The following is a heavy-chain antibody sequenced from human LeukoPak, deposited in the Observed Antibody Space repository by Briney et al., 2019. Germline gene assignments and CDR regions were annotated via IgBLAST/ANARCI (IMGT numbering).Heavy chain of an antibody. D-gene: IGHD2-2*03. J-gene: IGHJ3*02. CDR1: GFTFSSYG. Sequence: SGGSLRLSCAASGFTFSSYGMHWVRQAPGKGLEWVGRIKSKTDGGTTDYAAPVKGRFTISRDDSKNTLYLQMNSLKTEDTAVYYCTTDRPLASEWIGFVEGAFDIWGQGTMVTVSS. CDR2: IKSKTDGGTT. CDR3: TTDRPLASEWIGFVEGAFDI. V-gene: IGHV3-15*01.